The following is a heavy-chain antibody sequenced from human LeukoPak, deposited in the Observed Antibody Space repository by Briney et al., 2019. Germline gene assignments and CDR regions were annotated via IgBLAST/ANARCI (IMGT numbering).Heavy chain of an antibody. CDR2: ISYDGSNK. CDR1: GFTFSSYA. D-gene: IGHD3-10*01. J-gene: IGHJ4*02. CDR3: ARGSGRAQAPNDY. V-gene: IGHV3-30-3*01. Sequence: GGSLRLSCAASGFTFSSYAMHWVRQAPGKGLEWVAVISYDGSNKYYADSVKGRFTISRDNSKNTLYLQMNSLRGEDTAVYYCARGSGRAQAPNDYWGQGTLVTVSS.